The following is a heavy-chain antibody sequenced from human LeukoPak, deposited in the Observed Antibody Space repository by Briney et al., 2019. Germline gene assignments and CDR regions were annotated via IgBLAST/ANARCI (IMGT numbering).Heavy chain of an antibody. J-gene: IGHJ4*02. CDR1: GFTFSNAW. Sequence: GGSLRLSCAASGFTFSNAWMSWVRQAPGKGLEWVGRIKSKTDGGTTDYGAPVKGRFTISRDDSKNTLYLQMNSLKTEDTAVYYCTTIKYLGGGAREDYWGQGTLVTVSS. CDR3: TTIKYLGGGAREDY. V-gene: IGHV3-15*01. CDR2: IKSKTDGGTT. D-gene: IGHD2-21*01.